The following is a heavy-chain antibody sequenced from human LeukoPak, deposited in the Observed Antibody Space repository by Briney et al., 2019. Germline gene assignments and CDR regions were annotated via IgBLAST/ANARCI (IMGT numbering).Heavy chain of an antibody. CDR3: ARLDPYYFDY. V-gene: IGHV4-39*02. CDR2: IYYSRNT. J-gene: IGHJ4*02. CDR1: GDSISSSSYY. D-gene: IGHD1-1*01. Sequence: SETLSLTCSVSGDSISSSSYYWGWVRQPPGKGLEWIGSIYYSRNTYYNTYYTPSLKSRVTISVDTSKNHFSLKVSSVTAADTAVYYCARLDPYYFDYWSQGTLVTVSA.